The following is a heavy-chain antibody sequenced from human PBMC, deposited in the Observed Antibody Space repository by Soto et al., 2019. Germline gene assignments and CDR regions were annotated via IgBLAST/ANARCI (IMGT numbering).Heavy chain of an antibody. CDR2: MNPNTGGA. D-gene: IGHD3-10*01. J-gene: IGHJ4*02. V-gene: IGHV1-2*02. CDR3: ARALRGQLITL. Sequence: EASVKVSCKASGYTFTGYYIYWVRQAPLQVLESMVWMNPNTGGANYAQKFQDRITMTRDTPIRTGYMELSALRSDDTATYFCARALRGQLITLWGKGKLVTVSS. CDR1: GYTFTGYY.